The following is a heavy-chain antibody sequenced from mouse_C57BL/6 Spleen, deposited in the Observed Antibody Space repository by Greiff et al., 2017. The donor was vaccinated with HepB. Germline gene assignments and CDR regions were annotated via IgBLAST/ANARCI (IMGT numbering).Heavy chain of an antibody. D-gene: IGHD1-1*01. V-gene: IGHV1-53*01. CDR2: INPSNGGT. CDR1: GYTFTSYW. J-gene: IGHJ2*01. CDR3: ARWGTTVVATGYFDY. Sequence: VQLQQSGTELVKPGASVKLSCKASGYTFTSYWMHWVKQRPGQGLEWIGNINPSNGGTNYNEKFKSKATLTVDKSSSTAYMQLSSLTSEDSAVYYCARWGTTVVATGYFDYWGQGTTLTVSS.